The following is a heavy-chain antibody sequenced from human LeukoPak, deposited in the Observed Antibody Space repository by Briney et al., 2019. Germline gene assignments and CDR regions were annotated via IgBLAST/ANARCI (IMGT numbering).Heavy chain of an antibody. Sequence: GASVKVSCKASGGTFSSYAINWVRQAPGQGLEWMGGIIPIFGTANYAQKFQGRVTITADESTSTAYMELSSLRSEDTAVYYCARSGYYYYFDYWGQGTLVTVSS. CDR2: IIPIFGTA. CDR1: GGTFSSYA. D-gene: IGHD3-22*01. J-gene: IGHJ4*02. V-gene: IGHV1-69*13. CDR3: ARSGYYYYFDY.